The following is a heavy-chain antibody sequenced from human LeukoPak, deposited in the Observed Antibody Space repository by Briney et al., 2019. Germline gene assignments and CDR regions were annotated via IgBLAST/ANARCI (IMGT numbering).Heavy chain of an antibody. CDR2: ISSSSSYI. CDR3: ARTVPHSGCYYSGPYYFEY. J-gene: IGHJ4*02. D-gene: IGHD1-26*01. Sequence: GGSLRLSCAASGFTFSSYSMIWVRQAPGKGLEWVSSISSSSSYIYYADSVKGRFTLSRDNAKNSLYLKMNSLRAEDTAVYYCARTVPHSGCYYSGPYYFEYWGQGTLVTVSS. V-gene: IGHV3-21*01. CDR1: GFTFSSYS.